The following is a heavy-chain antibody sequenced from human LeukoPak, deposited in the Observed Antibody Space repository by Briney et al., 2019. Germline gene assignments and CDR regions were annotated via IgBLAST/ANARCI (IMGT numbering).Heavy chain of an antibody. V-gene: IGHV4-34*01. J-gene: IGHJ5*02. Sequence: SETLSLTCAVYGGSFSGYYWSWIRQPPGKGLEWIGEINHTGSTNYNTSLKSRVILSVDTSKNQFSLKLSSVTAADTAVYYCARRTPQPRPKLVVLVAGTRGNWFDPWGQGTLVTVSS. CDR1: GGSFSGYY. CDR2: INHTGST. CDR3: ARRTPQPRPKLVVLVAGTRGNWFDP. D-gene: IGHD6-19*01.